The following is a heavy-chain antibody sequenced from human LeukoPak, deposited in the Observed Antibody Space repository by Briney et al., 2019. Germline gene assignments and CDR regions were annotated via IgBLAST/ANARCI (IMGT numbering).Heavy chain of an antibody. CDR1: GYTFTTYD. V-gene: IGHV1-8*01. CDR2: MNPNSGNT. Sequence: ASVKVSCKASGYTFTTYDINWVRQATGQGLEWMGWMNPNSGNTGYAQKFQGRVTMTRDMSTSTVYMELSSLRSEDTAVYYCARENLHAFDIWGQGTMVTVSS. CDR3: ARENLHAFDI. J-gene: IGHJ3*02.